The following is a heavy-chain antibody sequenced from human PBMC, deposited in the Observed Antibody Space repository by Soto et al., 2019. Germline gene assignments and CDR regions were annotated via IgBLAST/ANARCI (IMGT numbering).Heavy chain of an antibody. Sequence: ASVKVSCKASGYTFTSYGISWVRQAPGQGPEWMGWISAYNGNTNYAQKLQGRVTMTTDTSTSTAYMELRSPRSDDAAVYYCARGPIAARRDYYYYGMDVWGQGTTVTVSS. D-gene: IGHD6-13*01. CDR2: ISAYNGNT. V-gene: IGHV1-18*01. CDR3: ARGPIAARRDYYYYGMDV. CDR1: GYTFTSYG. J-gene: IGHJ6*02.